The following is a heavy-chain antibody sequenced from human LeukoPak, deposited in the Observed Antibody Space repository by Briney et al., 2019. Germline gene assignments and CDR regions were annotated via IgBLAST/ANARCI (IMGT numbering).Heavy chain of an antibody. Sequence: PSQTLSLTCTVSGGSISSGSYYWSWIRQPAGKGLEWIGRIYTSGSTNYNPSLKSRVTISVDTSKSQFSLKLSSVTAADTAVYYCASGMYYDFWSGYTLDYWGQGTLVTVSS. CDR3: ASGMYYDFWSGYTLDY. CDR2: IYTSGST. CDR1: GGSISSGSYY. D-gene: IGHD3-3*01. V-gene: IGHV4-61*02. J-gene: IGHJ4*02.